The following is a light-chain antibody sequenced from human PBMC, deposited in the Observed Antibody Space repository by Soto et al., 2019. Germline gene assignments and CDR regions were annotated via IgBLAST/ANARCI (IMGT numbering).Light chain of an antibody. CDR2: GAS. Sequence: EIVLTQSPGILSLSPGERATLSCRASQSVSSSYLAWYQQKPGQAPRLLIYGASSRATGIPDRFSGSGSGTDFTLTISRLEPVDFAVYYCQQYGSSPRTFGQGTKVEIK. V-gene: IGKV3-20*01. CDR1: QSVSSSY. CDR3: QQYGSSPRT. J-gene: IGKJ1*01.